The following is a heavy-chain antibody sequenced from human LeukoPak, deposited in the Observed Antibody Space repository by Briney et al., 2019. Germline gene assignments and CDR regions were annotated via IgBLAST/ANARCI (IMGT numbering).Heavy chain of an antibody. CDR3: TRDIGDFVSDF. CDR1: GGSIGSGYY. CDR2: IHYGGTT. J-gene: IGHJ4*02. Sequence: SETLSLTCTVSGGSIGSGYYWAWIRQPPGKGLEWIGSIHYGGTTHYNPSLQSRVTISADTSKNQFTLDLRSVTAADTAVYYCTRDIGDFVSDFWGQGTLVTVSS. V-gene: IGHV4-39*02. D-gene: IGHD2-21*02.